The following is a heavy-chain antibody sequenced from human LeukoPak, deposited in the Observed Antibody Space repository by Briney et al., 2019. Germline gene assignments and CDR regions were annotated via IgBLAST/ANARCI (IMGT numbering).Heavy chain of an antibody. J-gene: IGHJ4*02. D-gene: IGHD6-13*01. CDR1: GGSISGGSYY. V-gene: IGHV4-61*02. Sequence: SETLSLTCTVSGGSISGGSYYWSWIRQPAGKGLEWIGRIYTSGSTNYNPSLKSRVTISVDTSKNQFSLKLSSVTAADTAVYYCARGQGDSSSTQFDYWGQGTLVTVSS. CDR3: ARGQGDSSSTQFDY. CDR2: IYTSGST.